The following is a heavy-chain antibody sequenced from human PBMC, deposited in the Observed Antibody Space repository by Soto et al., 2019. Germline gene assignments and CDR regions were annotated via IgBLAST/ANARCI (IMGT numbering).Heavy chain of an antibody. CDR3: ARRYGASFDY. Sequence: QVQLQESGPGLVKPSETLSLTCTVPGGSISSHHWRWIRHPPGKGLEWIGYIYYSGSTNYNPSLKSRVTISVDTSKNQFSLKLSSVTAADTAVYYCARRYGASFDYWGPGTLVTVSS. CDR2: IYYSGST. CDR1: GGSISSHH. J-gene: IGHJ4*02. V-gene: IGHV4-59*11. D-gene: IGHD4-17*01.